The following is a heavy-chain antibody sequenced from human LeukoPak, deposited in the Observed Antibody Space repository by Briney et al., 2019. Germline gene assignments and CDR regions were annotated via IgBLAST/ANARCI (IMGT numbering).Heavy chain of an antibody. CDR3: ASWSKYSGSRNAFDI. J-gene: IGHJ3*02. D-gene: IGHD1-26*01. CDR1: GGSISSSSYY. V-gene: IGHV4-39*07. Sequence: SETLSLTCTVSGGSISSSSYYWGWIRQPPGKGLEWIGSIYYSGSTNYNPSLKSRVTISVDTSKNQFSLKLSSVTAADTAVYYYASWSKYSGSRNAFDIWGQGTMVTVSS. CDR2: IYYSGST.